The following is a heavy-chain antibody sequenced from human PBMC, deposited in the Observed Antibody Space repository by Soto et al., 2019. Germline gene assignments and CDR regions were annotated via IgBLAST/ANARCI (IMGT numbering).Heavy chain of an antibody. V-gene: IGHV4-38-2*01. CDR1: GYSISNIIY. CDR2: LPRSGGT. D-gene: IGHD1-7*01. Sequence: SETLSLTCDVSGYSISNIIYWGWIRRPPGKGLEWIGSLPRSGGTYRNPSLRGRVTISVDRSKNHFSLQLRSVTAADTAVYYCAAGTLPGTRFYGMDVWGPGTTVTVSS. CDR3: AAGTLPGTRFYGMDV. J-gene: IGHJ6*02.